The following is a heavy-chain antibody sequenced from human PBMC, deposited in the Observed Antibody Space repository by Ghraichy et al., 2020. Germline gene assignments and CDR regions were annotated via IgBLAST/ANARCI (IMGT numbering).Heavy chain of an antibody. CDR2: ISGSSTPI. Sequence: GGSLRLSCAASGFTFSTSSMNWVRQTPGKGLEWITYISGSSTPIYYADSVKGRFTVSRDNAKNSLFLQMSSLRDEDTAVYYCATEGLAVAGTGMDVWGKGTTVTGSS. V-gene: IGHV3-48*02. D-gene: IGHD6-19*01. J-gene: IGHJ6*04. CDR3: ATEGLAVAGTGMDV. CDR1: GFTFSTSS.